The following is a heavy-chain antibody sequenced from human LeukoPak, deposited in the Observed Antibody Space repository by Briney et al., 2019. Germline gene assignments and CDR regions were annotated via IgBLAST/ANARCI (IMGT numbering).Heavy chain of an antibody. J-gene: IGHJ4*01. CDR2: FDPEDGET. D-gene: IGHD3-10*01. CDR3: ATRVRGVNISKFDC. Sequence: AAVKLSCKVSGYTLTELSMHWVRQPPGKGLEWMGGFDPEDGETIYAQKFQGRVTMTEDTSTDTTYMELSSLRSEDTAVYYCATRVRGVNISKFDCWGQRRLVSVSS. CDR1: GYTLTELS. V-gene: IGHV1-24*01.